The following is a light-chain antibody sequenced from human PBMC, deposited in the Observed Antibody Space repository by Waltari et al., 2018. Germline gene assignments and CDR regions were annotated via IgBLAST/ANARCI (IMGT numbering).Light chain of an antibody. CDR3: QALGTGAWV. CDR2: QDT. Sequence: SFELPQPPSVSMSPGQTASITCSGDIFGNKYASWYQHKPGQSPLLVIYQDTKRPSGIPERFSGSKSGNAATLTISGTQAMDEADYYCQALGTGAWVFGGGTKLTVL. J-gene: IGLJ3*02. V-gene: IGLV3-1*01. CDR1: IFGNKY.